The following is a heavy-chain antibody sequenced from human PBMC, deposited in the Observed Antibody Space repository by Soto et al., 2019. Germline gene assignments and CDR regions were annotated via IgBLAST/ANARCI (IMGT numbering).Heavy chain of an antibody. D-gene: IGHD3-16*02. CDR3: ARLRAYDYVWGSYRYAYFDY. CDR1: GGSISSSSYY. CDR2: IYYSGST. J-gene: IGHJ4*02. V-gene: IGHV4-39*01. Sequence: QLQLQESGPGLVKPSETLSLTCTVSGGSISSSSYYWGWIRQPPGKGLEWIGSIYYSGSTYYNPSLKSRVTISVDTSKNQFSLKLSSVTVADTAVYYCARLRAYDYVWGSYRYAYFDYWGQGTLVTVSS.